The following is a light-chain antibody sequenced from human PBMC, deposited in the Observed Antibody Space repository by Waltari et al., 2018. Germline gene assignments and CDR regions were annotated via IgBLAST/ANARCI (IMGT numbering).Light chain of an antibody. J-gene: IGLJ2*01. CDR1: NSDVGPSTY. Sequence: QSALTQPPSATGSPGQSVTISCTGTNSDVGPSTYVSWYQHRAGKAPKLITFDVNKRPSGVPDRFSGSRSDNTASLTVSGLQAEDEADYYCSSDAGNNISLFGGGTKLTVL. V-gene: IGLV2-8*01. CDR3: SSDAGNNISL. CDR2: DVN.